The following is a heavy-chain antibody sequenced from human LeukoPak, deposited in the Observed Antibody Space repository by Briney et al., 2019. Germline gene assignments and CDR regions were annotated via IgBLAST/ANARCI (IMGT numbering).Heavy chain of an antibody. V-gene: IGHV4-39*01. CDR2: IYYSGST. CDR1: GGSIGSSSYY. Sequence: SETLSLTCTVSGGSIGSSSYYWGWIRQPPGKGLEWIGSIYYSGSTYYNPSLKSRVTISVDTSKNQFSLKLSSVTAADTAVYYCASRTAVAAQFDYWGQGTLVTVSS. CDR3: ASRTAVAAQFDY. J-gene: IGHJ4*02. D-gene: IGHD6-19*01.